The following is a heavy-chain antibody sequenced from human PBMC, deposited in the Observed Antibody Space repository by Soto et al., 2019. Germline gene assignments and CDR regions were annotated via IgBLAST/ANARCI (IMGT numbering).Heavy chain of an antibody. Sequence: GALVKVSCKASGYTFTTYFMHWVRQAPAQWLQWMGIISPDGGRTSYAKKFQGRVTMTRDTSTSTVYMKLSSLRSEDTAVYYCATRDPGHYWGQGTLVTVSS. CDR3: ATRDPGHY. CDR1: GYTFTTYF. J-gene: IGHJ4*02. V-gene: IGHV1-46*01. CDR2: ISPDGGRT.